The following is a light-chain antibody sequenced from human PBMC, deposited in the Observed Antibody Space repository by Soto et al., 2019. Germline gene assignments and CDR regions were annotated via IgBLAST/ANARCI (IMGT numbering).Light chain of an antibody. Sequence: QSALTQPASVSGSPGQSITISCAGTSSDVGSYNLVSWYQQHPGKALRLMIYEGSKRPSGVSNRFSGSKSGNTASLTISGLQAEDEADYYCCSYAGSSTWVFGGGTKLTVL. J-gene: IGLJ3*02. CDR2: EGS. V-gene: IGLV2-23*01. CDR3: CSYAGSSTWV. CDR1: SSDVGSYNL.